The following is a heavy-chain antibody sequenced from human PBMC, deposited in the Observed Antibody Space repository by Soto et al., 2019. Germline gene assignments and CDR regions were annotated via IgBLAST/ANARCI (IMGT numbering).Heavy chain of an antibody. J-gene: IGHJ6*02. Sequence: PGESLKISCKGSGYSFTSYWISWVRQMPGKGLEWMGRIDPSDSYTNYSPSFQGHVTISADKSISTAYLQWSSLKASDNAMYYCARSSIAEAGISGLKKKNYGMDVWGQGTPVTVSS. V-gene: IGHV5-10-1*01. CDR1: GYSFTSYW. D-gene: IGHD6-13*01. CDR3: ARSSIAEAGISGLKKKNYGMDV. CDR2: IDPSDSYT.